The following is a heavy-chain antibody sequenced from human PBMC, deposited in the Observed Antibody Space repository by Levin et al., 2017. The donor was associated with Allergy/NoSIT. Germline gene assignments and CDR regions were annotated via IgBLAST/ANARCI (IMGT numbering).Heavy chain of an antibody. CDR2: ISYDGSKK. Sequence: AGGSLRLSCAASGFTFSSYGMDWVRQAPGKGLEWVAVISYDGSKKYYADSVKGRFTISRDNSKNTLYLQMNSLRGEDTALYYCAKDRHREYTDHGMDVWGQGTTVTVSS. J-gene: IGHJ6*02. CDR3: AKDRHREYTDHGMDV. D-gene: IGHD1-1*01. CDR1: GFTFSSYG. V-gene: IGHV3-30*18.